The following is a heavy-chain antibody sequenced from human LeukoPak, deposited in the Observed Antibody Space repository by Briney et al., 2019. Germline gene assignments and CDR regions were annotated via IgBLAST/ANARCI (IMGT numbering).Heavy chain of an antibody. CDR1: AGSISSGGYY. CDR2: IYYSGST. J-gene: IGHJ3*02. V-gene: IGHV4-31*03. D-gene: IGHD2-2*01. CDR3: ARDPHVGVCSSTSCYSDAFDI. Sequence: PSQTLSLTCTVSAGSISSGGYYCSWIRQHPGKGLEWIGYIYYSGSTYYNPSLKSRVTISVDTPKNQFSLKLSSVTAADTAVYYCARDPHVGVCSSTSCYSDAFDIWGQGTMVTVSS.